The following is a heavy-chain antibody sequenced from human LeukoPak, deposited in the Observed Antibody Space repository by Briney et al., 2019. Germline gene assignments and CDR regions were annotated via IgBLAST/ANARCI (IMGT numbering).Heavy chain of an antibody. V-gene: IGHV3-30-3*01. CDR1: AFTFDNFA. Sequence: GGSLRLSCAASAFTFDNFAMHCVRQAPGKGVSWLARILKDGSKAFYADSVKGRFTISRDNSGNTLFLQMNSLRAEDTGIYYCARDFHSFFDYCGQGTLVTVSS. CDR2: ILKDGSKA. J-gene: IGHJ4*02. CDR3: ARDFHSFFDY. D-gene: IGHD2-21*01.